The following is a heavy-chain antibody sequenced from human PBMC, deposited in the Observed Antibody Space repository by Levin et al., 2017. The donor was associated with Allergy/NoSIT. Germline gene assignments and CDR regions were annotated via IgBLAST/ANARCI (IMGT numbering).Heavy chain of an antibody. CDR2: TSDSGGST. CDR1: GFTFSSYA. V-gene: IGHV3-23*01. J-gene: IGHJ6*02. CDR3: AKDLSAVPAANYYYAMDV. Sequence: GGSLRLSCAASGFTFSSYAMNWVRQAPGKGLEWGSGTSDSGGSTYYADSVKGRFTISRDNSKKTLYLQVNSLRPEDTALYYCAKDLSAVPAANYYYAMDVWGQGTTVTVSS. D-gene: IGHD2-2*01.